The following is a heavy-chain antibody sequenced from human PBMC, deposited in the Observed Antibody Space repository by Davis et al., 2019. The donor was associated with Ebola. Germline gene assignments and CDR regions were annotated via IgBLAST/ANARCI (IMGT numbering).Heavy chain of an antibody. D-gene: IGHD2-2*01. CDR1: GYTLTELS. CDR2: FDPEDGET. CDR3: ASTYQMLFNYDMDV. V-gene: IGHV1-24*01. J-gene: IGHJ6*02. Sequence: ASVKVSCKVSGYTLTELSMHWVRQAPGKGLEWMGGFDPEDGETIYAQKFQGRVTMTEDTSTDTAYVELSSLRSEDTAVYYCASTYQMLFNYDMDVWGQGTTVTVSS.